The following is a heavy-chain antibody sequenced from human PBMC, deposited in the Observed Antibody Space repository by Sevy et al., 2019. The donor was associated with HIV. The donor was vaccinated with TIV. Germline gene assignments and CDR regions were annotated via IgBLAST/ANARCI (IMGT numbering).Heavy chain of an antibody. D-gene: IGHD4-17*01. J-gene: IGHJ3*02. CDR2: IYPGDSDT. CDR1: GYSFTSYW. CDR3: ARPCTTVVCRDAFDI. V-gene: IGHV5-51*01. Sequence: GESLKISCKGSGYSFTSYWIGWVRQMPGKGLEWMGIIYPGDSDTRYSPSFQGQVTISAAKSISTAYLQWGSLKASDTAMYYCARPCTTVVCRDAFDIWGQGTMVTVSS.